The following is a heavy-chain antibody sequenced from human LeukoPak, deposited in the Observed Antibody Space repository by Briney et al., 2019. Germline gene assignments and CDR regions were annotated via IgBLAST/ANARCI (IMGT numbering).Heavy chain of an antibody. CDR3: ASTYYYGSGSYTFDY. D-gene: IGHD3-10*01. CDR1: GGTFSSYA. Sequence: SVKVSCKASGGTFSSYAISWARQAPGQGLEWMGGIIPIFGTANYAQKFQGRVTITTDESTSTAYMELSSLRSEDTAVYYCASTYYYGSGSYTFDYWGQGTLVTVSS. CDR2: IIPIFGTA. J-gene: IGHJ4*02. V-gene: IGHV1-69*05.